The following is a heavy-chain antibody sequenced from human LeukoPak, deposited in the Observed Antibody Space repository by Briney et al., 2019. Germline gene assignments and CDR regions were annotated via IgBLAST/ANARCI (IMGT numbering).Heavy chain of an antibody. CDR3: AGDRTGSPIL. CDR2: IKRDGSEK. V-gene: IGHV3-7*01. D-gene: IGHD1-1*01. Sequence: GGSLRLSCAASGFSFDNYAMNWVRQTPGKGLVWVANIKRDGSEKYYVDSVKGRFTISRDNAKNPLYLQMNSLRAEDTAVYYCAGDRTGSPILWGQGTLVTVSS. CDR1: GFSFDNYA. J-gene: IGHJ4*02.